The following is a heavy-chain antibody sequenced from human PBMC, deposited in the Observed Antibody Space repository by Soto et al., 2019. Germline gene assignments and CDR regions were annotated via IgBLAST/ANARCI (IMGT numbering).Heavy chain of an antibody. CDR2: ISGSGNNI. D-gene: IGHD2-2*01. V-gene: IGHV3-11*04. CDR3: AKMSSIDSYDPVIF. Sequence: QVQLVDSGGGVVKPGGSLRLSCSASGFSFSDYYMTWVRQAPGKGLEWISYISGSGNNIYYAVSGEGRFTIARDNARNSVHRQMNDLRGGDTARYFCAKMSSIDSYDPVIFWGQGTLVTVSS. J-gene: IGHJ4*02. CDR1: GFSFSDYY.